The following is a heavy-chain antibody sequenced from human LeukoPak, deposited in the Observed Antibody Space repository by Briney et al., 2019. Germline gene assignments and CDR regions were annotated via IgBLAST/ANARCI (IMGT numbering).Heavy chain of an antibody. D-gene: IGHD3-10*01. V-gene: IGHV4-34*01. CDR3: ARGPGPARGRFDY. CDR2: INHSGST. Sequence: KPSETLSLTCAVYGGSLSGYYWSWIRQPPGKGLEWIGEINHSGSTSYNPSLKSRVTISVDTSKNQFSLKLSSVTAADTAVYYCARGPGPARGRFDYWGQGTLVTVSS. J-gene: IGHJ4*02. CDR1: GGSLSGYY.